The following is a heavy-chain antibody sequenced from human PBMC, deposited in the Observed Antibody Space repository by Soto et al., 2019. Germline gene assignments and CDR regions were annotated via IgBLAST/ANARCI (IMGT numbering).Heavy chain of an antibody. V-gene: IGHV3-23*01. Sequence: PGGSLRLSCAASGFTFSSYAMSWVRQAPGKGLEWVSAMSGSGGSTFYADSVKGRFTISRDNSKNTLNLQMNSLRAEDTAVYYCAKGHGGMAVAPFDIWGQGTMVTVSS. CDR1: GFTFSSYA. CDR2: MSGSGGST. D-gene: IGHD6-19*01. J-gene: IGHJ3*02. CDR3: AKGHGGMAVAPFDI.